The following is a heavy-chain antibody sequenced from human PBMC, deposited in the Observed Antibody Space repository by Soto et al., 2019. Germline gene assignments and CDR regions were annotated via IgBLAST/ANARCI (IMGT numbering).Heavy chain of an antibody. CDR1: GFTVSSNY. CDR3: TRALLPLAAFGI. V-gene: IGHV3-66*01. Sequence: EVQLVESGGGLVQPGGSLRLSCAASGFTVSSNYMSWVRQAPGKGLEWVSVIYSGGSTYYADSVKGRFTISRDNSKNTLYLQVNSLRAEDTVVYYGTRALLPLAAFGIWGQGTMVTLSS. CDR2: IYSGGST. J-gene: IGHJ3*02.